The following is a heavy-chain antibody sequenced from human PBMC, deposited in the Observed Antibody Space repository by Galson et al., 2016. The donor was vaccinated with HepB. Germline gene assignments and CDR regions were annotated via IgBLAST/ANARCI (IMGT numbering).Heavy chain of an antibody. Sequence: KVSCKASGHMSTTYYINWVRQAPGQGLEWMGITNPSESRTRYAQNFQGRLTMTKDTSTTTVYMELSSLRSEDTALYYCAKTDLWSGPHYFDSWGQGTQVTVSS. CDR1: GHMSTTYY. V-gene: IGHV1-46*01. D-gene: IGHD3-3*01. CDR3: AKTDLWSGPHYFDS. J-gene: IGHJ4*02. CDR2: TNPSESRT.